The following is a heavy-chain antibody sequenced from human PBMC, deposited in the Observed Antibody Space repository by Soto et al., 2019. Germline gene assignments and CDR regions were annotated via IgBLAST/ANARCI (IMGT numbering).Heavy chain of an antibody. CDR2: IYYSGST. CDR3: AREGRDSSGYFGIYY. Sequence: SETLSLTCTVSGGSISSSSYYWGWIRQPPGKGLEWIGSIYYSGSTYYNPSLKSRVTISVDTSKNQFSLKLSSVTAADTAVYYCAREGRDSSGYFGIYYWGQGTLVTVSS. D-gene: IGHD3-22*01. J-gene: IGHJ4*02. V-gene: IGHV4-39*07. CDR1: GGSISSSSYY.